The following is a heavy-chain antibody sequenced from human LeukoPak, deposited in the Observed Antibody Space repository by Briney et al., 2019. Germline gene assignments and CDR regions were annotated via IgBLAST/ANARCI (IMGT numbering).Heavy chain of an antibody. CDR3: AKRGIAAAASFDY. CDR1: GFTFSNYV. J-gene: IGHJ4*02. D-gene: IGHD6-13*01. CDR2: ISGGGDDT. Sequence: GGSLRLSCAASGFTFSNYVMSWVRQAPVKELEWVSTISGGGDDTYYADSVKGRFAISRDNSKNTLYLQLSSLRAEDTAVYYCAKRGIAAAASFDYWGQGTLVTVSS. V-gene: IGHV3-23*01.